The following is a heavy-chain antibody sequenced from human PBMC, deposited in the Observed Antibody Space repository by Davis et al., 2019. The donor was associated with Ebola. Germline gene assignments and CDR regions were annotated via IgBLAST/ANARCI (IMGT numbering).Heavy chain of an antibody. CDR3: ARVGLKDSSGYSDY. D-gene: IGHD3-22*01. CDR2: ISSSSSYI. J-gene: IGHJ4*02. Sequence: PGGSLRLSCAASGFTFSSYSMNWVRQAPGKGLEWVSSISSSSSYIYYADSVKGRFTISRDNAKNSLYLQMNSLRAEDTAVYYCARVGLKDSSGYSDYWGQGTLVTVSS. V-gene: IGHV3-21*01. CDR1: GFTFSSYS.